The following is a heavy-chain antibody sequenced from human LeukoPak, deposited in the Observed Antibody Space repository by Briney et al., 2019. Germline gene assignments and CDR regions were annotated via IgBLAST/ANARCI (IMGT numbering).Heavy chain of an antibody. D-gene: IGHD3-3*01. CDR3: ARHQYYDFWSGYYFDG. Sequence: ASVKVSCKASGYTFTSYGISWVRQAPGQGLEWMGWISAYNGNTNYVQKLQGRVTMTTDTSTSTAYMELRSLRSDDTAVYYCARHQYYDFWSGYYFDGWGQGTLVTVSS. J-gene: IGHJ5*02. CDR2: ISAYNGNT. CDR1: GYTFTSYG. V-gene: IGHV1-18*01.